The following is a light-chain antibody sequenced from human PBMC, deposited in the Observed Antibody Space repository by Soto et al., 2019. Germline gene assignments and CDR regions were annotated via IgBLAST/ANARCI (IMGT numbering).Light chain of an antibody. J-gene: IGKJ3*01. CDR2: DAS. CDR1: QSVSSY. Sequence: EIVLTQSPATLSLSPGERATLSCRASQSVSSYLAWYQQKPGQAPRLLIYDASNRATGIPARFSGSGSGTDFTLTISSLEPEDFAVYYCQQRSNWPPGAGITFGPGTKVDIK. CDR3: QQRSNWPPGAGIT. V-gene: IGKV3-11*01.